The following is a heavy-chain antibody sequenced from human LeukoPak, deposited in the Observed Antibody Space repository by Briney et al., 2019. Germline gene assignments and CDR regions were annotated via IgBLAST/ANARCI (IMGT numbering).Heavy chain of an antibody. CDR1: GGSISNYY. CDR2: IYYSGST. J-gene: IGHJ3*02. CDR3: ARSGRGNTMIVVVTLGAFDI. V-gene: IGHV4-59*01. D-gene: IGHD3-22*01. Sequence: PSETLSLTCTVSGGSISNYYGNWIRQPPGKGLEWIGNIYYSGSTNYNPSLKSRVTISVDTSKNQFSLKLSSLTAADTAVYYCARSGRGNTMIVVVTLGAFDIWGQGTMVTVSS.